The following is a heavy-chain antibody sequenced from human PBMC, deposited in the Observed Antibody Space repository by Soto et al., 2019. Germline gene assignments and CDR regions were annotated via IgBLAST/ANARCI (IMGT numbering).Heavy chain of an antibody. J-gene: IGHJ1*01. CDR1: GFTFSSYD. V-gene: IGHV3-23*01. CDR3: AKGFYDSSGYYAEYFQH. Sequence: GGSLRLSCAASGFTFSSYDMSWVRQAPGKGLEWVSAISGSGGSTYYADSVKGRFTISRDNSKNTLYLQMNSLRAEDTAVYYCAKGFYDSSGYYAEYFQHWGQGTLVTVSS. CDR2: ISGSGGST. D-gene: IGHD3-22*01.